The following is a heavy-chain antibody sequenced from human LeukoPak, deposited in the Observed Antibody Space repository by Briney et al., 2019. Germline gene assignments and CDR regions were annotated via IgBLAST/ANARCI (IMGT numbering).Heavy chain of an antibody. J-gene: IGHJ4*02. Sequence: ASVNVSRKASGYIFTGYYLFWLRQAPGQGLAWVGWINPNGGATRYAQKFQGRVTLTRDTSIRTTYMELSSLTSDDTAVYYCARDERYSDADHHYPDLGYWGQGTLVTVSS. CDR2: INPNGGAT. CDR3: ARDERYSDADHHYPDLGY. CDR1: GYIFTGYY. D-gene: IGHD3-16*01. V-gene: IGHV1-2*02.